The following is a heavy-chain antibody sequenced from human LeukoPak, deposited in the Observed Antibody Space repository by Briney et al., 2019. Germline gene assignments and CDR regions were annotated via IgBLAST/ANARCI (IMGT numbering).Heavy chain of an antibody. V-gene: IGHV4-31*03. Sequence: SETLSLNCTVSGGAITNGGYFWTWIRQHPGQGLDWIGYFYDSGNTYYNPSLRSRVTISLDASKNHFSLRLSSVTAADTAVYYCAARGVTHAFEIWGQGTMVTVSS. CDR2: FYDSGNT. CDR1: GGAITNGGYF. D-gene: IGHD3-10*01. CDR3: AARGVTHAFEI. J-gene: IGHJ3*02.